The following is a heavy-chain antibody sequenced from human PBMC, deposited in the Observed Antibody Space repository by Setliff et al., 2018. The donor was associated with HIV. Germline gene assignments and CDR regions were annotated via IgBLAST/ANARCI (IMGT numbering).Heavy chain of an antibody. CDR1: GGSISSGGPGYY. Sequence: PSETLSLTCTVSGGSISSGGPGYYWGWVRQPPGGGLEWIGSVYYSGSTYYNPSLRSRVTISVDTSKNQLSLRLTSMTAADTAVYYCARDIWAYGLMGSWGQGTLVTVSS. CDR3: ARDIWAYGLMGS. J-gene: IGHJ5*02. D-gene: IGHD4-17*01. CDR2: VYYSGST. V-gene: IGHV4-39*07.